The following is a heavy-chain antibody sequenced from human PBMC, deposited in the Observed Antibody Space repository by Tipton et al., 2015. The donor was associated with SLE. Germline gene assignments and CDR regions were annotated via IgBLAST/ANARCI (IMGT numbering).Heavy chain of an antibody. D-gene: IGHD6-19*01. V-gene: IGHV3-21*01. J-gene: IGHJ4*02. CDR2: ISSSGNYV. Sequence: GSLRLSCAASGFTFNTYSMNWVRQAPGKGLEWVSSISSSGNYVYYADSVKGRFTVSRDYAKNSLYLQMNRLRAEDTAVYYCAREGYSSGWFNYWGQGTLVTVSS. CDR3: AREGYSSGWFNY. CDR1: GFTFNTYS.